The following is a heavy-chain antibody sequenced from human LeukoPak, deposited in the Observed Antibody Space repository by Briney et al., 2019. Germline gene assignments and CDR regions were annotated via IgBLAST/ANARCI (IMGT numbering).Heavy chain of an antibody. CDR2: ISGSGGST. CDR1: GFTFSSYA. D-gene: IGHD3-22*01. CDR3: AKGAPYYYDTSGLWD. J-gene: IGHJ4*02. V-gene: IGHV3-23*01. Sequence: GGSLRLSCAASGFTFSSYAMSWVRQPPGRGLGGASAISGSGGSTYYADSMKGRFTVSRDNRDNSLYLQMDSLRPEDTAFYYCAKGAPYYYDTSGLWDGGQGTLVTVSS.